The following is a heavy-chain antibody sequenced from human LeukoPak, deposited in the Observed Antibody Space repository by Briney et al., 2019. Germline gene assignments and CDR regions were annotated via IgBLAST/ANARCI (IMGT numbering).Heavy chain of an antibody. V-gene: IGHV3-21*01. CDR1: AFSLNAYN. D-gene: IGHD3-16*02. CDR3: ARWGSVCYVWGTYRHFDY. J-gene: IGHJ4*02. CDR2: ISYTGTYI. Sequence: PGGSLRLSCAASAFSLNAYNMNWVRQAPGKGLEWVSSISYTGTYIYYADSVKGRFTISRDNAQNSLYLQMNSLRAEDTAVYYCARWGSVCYVWGTYRHFDYWGQGTLVTVSS.